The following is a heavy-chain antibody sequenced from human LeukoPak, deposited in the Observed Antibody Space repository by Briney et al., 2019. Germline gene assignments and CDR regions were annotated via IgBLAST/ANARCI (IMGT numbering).Heavy chain of an antibody. V-gene: IGHV3-23*01. J-gene: IGHJ4*02. CDR1: GFTFSSYA. Sequence: GGSLRLSCPASGFTFSSYAMSWVRQAPGKGLEWVSAISGSGGSTYYADSVKGRFTISRDNSKNTLYLQMNSLRAEDTAVYYCAKPVVRGYGSYWGQGTLVTVSS. D-gene: IGHD3-10*01. CDR3: AKPVVRGYGSY. CDR2: ISGSGGST.